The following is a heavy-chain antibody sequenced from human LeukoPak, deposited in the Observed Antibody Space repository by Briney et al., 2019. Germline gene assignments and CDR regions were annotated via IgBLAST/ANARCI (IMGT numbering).Heavy chain of an antibody. J-gene: IGHJ6*03. CDR1: GYTFTGYY. Sequence: ASVTVSCKASGYTFTGYYMHWVRQAPGQGLEWMGWINPNSGGTNYAQKFQGRVTMTRDTSISTAYMELSRLRSDDTAVYYCARGGSSSGDPPYYYMDVWGKGTTVTVSS. D-gene: IGHD6-6*01. CDR3: ARGGSSSGDPPYYYMDV. V-gene: IGHV1-2*02. CDR2: INPNSGGT.